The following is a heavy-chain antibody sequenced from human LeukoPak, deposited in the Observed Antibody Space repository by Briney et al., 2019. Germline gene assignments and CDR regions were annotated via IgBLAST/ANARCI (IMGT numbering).Heavy chain of an antibody. CDR1: GFTFSSYS. CDR2: ISSSSSYI. D-gene: IGHD6-13*01. J-gene: IGHJ4*02. Sequence: AGGSLTLSCAASGFTFSSYSMNWVRQAPGKGLEWVSSISSSSSYIYYADSVKGRFIISRDNAKNSLYLQMNSLRAEDTAVYDCARDLAAAGGALYWGQGTLVTVSS. CDR3: ARDLAAAGGALY. V-gene: IGHV3-21*01.